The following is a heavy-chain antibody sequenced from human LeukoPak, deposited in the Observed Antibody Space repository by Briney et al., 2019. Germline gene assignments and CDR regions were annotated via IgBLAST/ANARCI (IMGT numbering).Heavy chain of an antibody. J-gene: IGHJ4*02. D-gene: IGHD4-17*01. CDR2: IKHDGSET. V-gene: IGHV3-7*01. CDR1: GFTFSRYW. CDR3: ARGDDYGDYKHDYFDY. Sequence: GGSLRLSCAASGFTFSRYWMSWVRRAPGKGLECVANIKHDGSETFYVDSVKGRFTISRDNAKNSLYVQMNSLRAEDTAVYYCARGDDYGDYKHDYFDYWGQGTLVTVSS.